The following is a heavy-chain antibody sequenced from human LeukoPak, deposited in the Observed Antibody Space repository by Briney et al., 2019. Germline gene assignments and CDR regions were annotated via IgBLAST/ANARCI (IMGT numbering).Heavy chain of an antibody. V-gene: IGHV4-59*01. J-gene: IGHJ4*02. CDR2: IYYSGST. CDR3: ASMYSSSPNFDY. Sequence: PSETLSLTCTVSGGSISSYHWSWLRQPPGKGLEWIGYIYYSGSTNYNPSLKSRVTISVDTSKNQFSLKLSSVTAADTAVHYCASMYSSSPNFDYWGQGTLVTVSS. CDR1: GGSISSYH. D-gene: IGHD6-6*01.